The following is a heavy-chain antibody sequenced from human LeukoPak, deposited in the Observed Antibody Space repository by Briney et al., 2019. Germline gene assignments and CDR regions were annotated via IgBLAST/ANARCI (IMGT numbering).Heavy chain of an antibody. D-gene: IGHD1-26*01. CDR2: IYYSGST. Sequence: SQTLSLTCTVSGGSISSGGYYWSWIRQHPGKGLEWIGYIYYSGSTYYNPSLKSRVTISVDTSKNQFSLKLSSATAADTAVYYCARVSVGDSGSYHFDYWGQGTLVTVSS. CDR3: ARVSVGDSGSYHFDY. J-gene: IGHJ4*02. CDR1: GGSISSGGYY. V-gene: IGHV4-31*03.